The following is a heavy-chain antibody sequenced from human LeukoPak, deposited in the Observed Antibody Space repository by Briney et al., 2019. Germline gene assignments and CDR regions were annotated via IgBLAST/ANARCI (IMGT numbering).Heavy chain of an antibody. V-gene: IGHV4-59*01. CDR1: GGSINYYY. Sequence: NTSETLSLTCTVSGGSINYYYWMWIRQPPGKGLEWIGYIYYSGGTHYNPSLKSRVTMLVDTSKNQFSLKLTAVTAADTAVYYCASGIQLLDYWGQGTLVTVSS. CDR2: IYYSGGT. J-gene: IGHJ4*02. CDR3: ASGIQLLDY. D-gene: IGHD5-18*01.